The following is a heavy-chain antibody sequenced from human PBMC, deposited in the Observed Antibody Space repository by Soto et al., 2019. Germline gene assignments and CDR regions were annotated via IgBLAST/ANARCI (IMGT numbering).Heavy chain of an antibody. Sequence: EVKLLESGGGLVPPGASARLSCITSGFIFDNYAMSWVRQSPGRGLEWVAAISGSGHATYYTQSVQGRFIISRDKSKKTVFLQMHNLRDEDTAVYYCAKGRYFDSSGGCANYWGRGTLVTVSS. CDR2: ISGSGHAT. CDR1: GFIFDNYA. J-gene: IGHJ4*02. D-gene: IGHD3-22*01. V-gene: IGHV3-23*01. CDR3: AKGRYFDSSGGCANY.